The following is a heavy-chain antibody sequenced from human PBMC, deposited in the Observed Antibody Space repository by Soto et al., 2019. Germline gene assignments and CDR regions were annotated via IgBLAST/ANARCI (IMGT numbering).Heavy chain of an antibody. CDR2: IYYSGST. CDR3: ARGYYDSSGYYYFDY. D-gene: IGHD3-22*01. V-gene: IGHV4-30-4*01. J-gene: IGHJ4*02. Sequence: PSETLSLTCTVSGGSISSGDYYWSWIRQPPGKGLEWIGYIYYSGSTYYNPSLKSRVTISVDTSKNQFSLKLSSVTAADTAVYYCARGYYDSSGYYYFDYWGQGTQVTVSS. CDR1: GGSISSGDYY.